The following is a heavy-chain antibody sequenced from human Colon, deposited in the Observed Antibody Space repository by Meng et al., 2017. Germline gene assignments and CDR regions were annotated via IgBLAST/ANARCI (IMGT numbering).Heavy chain of an antibody. Sequence: GPPPEAGPGLVQPSPTLSSTCTVSGGSISSGDYYWSWIRQPPGKGLEWIGYIYYSGSTYSNASLKSRVTISIDRSKNQFSLKLSSVTAADTAVYYCARDRKHYGERGWFDPWGQGTLVTVSS. D-gene: IGHD4-17*01. CDR2: IYYSGST. V-gene: IGHV4-30-4*01. J-gene: IGHJ5*02. CDR1: GGSISSGDYY. CDR3: ARDRKHYGERGWFDP.